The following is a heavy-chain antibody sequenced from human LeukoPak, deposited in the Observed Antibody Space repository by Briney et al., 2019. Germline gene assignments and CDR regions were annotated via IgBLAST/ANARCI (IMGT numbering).Heavy chain of an antibody. D-gene: IGHD6-19*01. CDR2: ISGSGGGT. V-gene: IGHV3-23*01. CDR3: AKSPLAVAGTGNWFDP. J-gene: IGHJ5*02. CDR1: GFTFSSYA. Sequence: GGSLRLSCAASGFTFSSYAMSWVRQAPGKGLEWVSGISGSGGGTYYADSVKGRFTISRDNSKNTLFLQMNNLRAEDTAVYYCAKSPLAVAGTGNWFDPWGQGTLVTVSS.